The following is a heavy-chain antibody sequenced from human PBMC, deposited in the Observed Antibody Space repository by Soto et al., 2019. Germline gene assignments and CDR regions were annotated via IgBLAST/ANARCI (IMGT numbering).Heavy chain of an antibody. D-gene: IGHD6-6*01. CDR3: ARESWSIAARQIPSYYYGMDV. Sequence: SETLSLTCAVSGGSISSSNWWSWVRQPPGKGLEWIGEIYHSGSTNYNPSLKSRVTISVDKSKNQFSLKLSSVTAADTAVYYCARESWSIAARQIPSYYYGMDVWGQGTTVTVYS. J-gene: IGHJ6*02. CDR1: GGSISSSNW. V-gene: IGHV4-4*02. CDR2: IYHSGST.